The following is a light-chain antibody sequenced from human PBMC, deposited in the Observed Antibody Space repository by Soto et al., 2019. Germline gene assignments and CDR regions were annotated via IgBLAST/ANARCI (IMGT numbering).Light chain of an antibody. V-gene: IGKV3-11*01. CDR3: QQRSRWPRGT. J-gene: IGKJ2*02. CDR2: AAS. Sequence: VLTQSPATLSFSPGESATLSCRASQNVGNNLAWYQQKSGQAPRLLIYAASDRATGVPARFSGRMSGTDFTLTISSLEPEDFATYFCQQRSRWPRGTFGRGTKLE. CDR1: QNVGNN.